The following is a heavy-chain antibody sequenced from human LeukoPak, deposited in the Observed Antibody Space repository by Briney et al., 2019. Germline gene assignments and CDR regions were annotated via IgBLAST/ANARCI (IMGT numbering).Heavy chain of an antibody. CDR2: INPNSGGT. V-gene: IGHV1-2*02. CDR3: ARARDDQQWLVEFAFDI. CDR1: GYTFTGYY. Sequence: ASVKVPCKAPGYTFTGYYMHWVRQAPGQGLEWMGWINPNSGGTNYAQKFQGRVTMTRDTSISTAYMELSRLRSDDTAVYYCARARDDQQWLVEFAFDIWGQGTMVTVSS. J-gene: IGHJ3*02. D-gene: IGHD6-19*01.